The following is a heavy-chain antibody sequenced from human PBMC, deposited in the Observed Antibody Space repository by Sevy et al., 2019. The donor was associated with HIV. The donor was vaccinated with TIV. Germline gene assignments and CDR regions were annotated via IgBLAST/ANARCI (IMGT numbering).Heavy chain of an antibody. Sequence: GGSLRLSCKASGFTFSDFWMQWVRQAPGKGLEWVANIRQDGNEIYYGDSVKGRFTISRDNDKNALYLQMDGLRAEDTAVYYCARRYFDLWGQGTLVTVSS. CDR3: ARRYFDL. CDR1: GFTFSDFW. V-gene: IGHV3-7*01. J-gene: IGHJ4*02. CDR2: IRQDGNEI.